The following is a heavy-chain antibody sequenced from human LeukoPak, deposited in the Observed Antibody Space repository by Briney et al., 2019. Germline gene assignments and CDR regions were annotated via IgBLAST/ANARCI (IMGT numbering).Heavy chain of an antibody. CDR3: ATDGAGFDT. V-gene: IGHV3-11*01. Sequence: GGSLSLSGAASGFTFSAYYMSWIRQAPGKGLEWLSYINIGGTNTHYADSVKGRFTISRDNAKKSLYLEMNNLRAEDTAVYYCATDGAGFDTWGQGVLVTVSS. CDR2: INIGGTNT. J-gene: IGHJ5*02. CDR1: GFTFSAYY.